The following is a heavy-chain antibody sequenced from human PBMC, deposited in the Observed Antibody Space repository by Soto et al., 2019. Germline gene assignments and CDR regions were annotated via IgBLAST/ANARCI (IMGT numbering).Heavy chain of an antibody. V-gene: IGHV1-69*01. D-gene: IGHD3-22*01. J-gene: IGHJ5*02. Sequence: QVQLVQSGAEVKKPGSSVKVSCEASGGTFSSYAISWVRQAPGQGLEWMGGIIPIFGTANYAQKFQGRVTITADESTSTAYMELSSLRSEDTAVYYCARDQASYYYDSSGFPFDPWGQGTLVTVSS. CDR2: IIPIFGTA. CDR1: GGTFSSYA. CDR3: ARDQASYYYDSSGFPFDP.